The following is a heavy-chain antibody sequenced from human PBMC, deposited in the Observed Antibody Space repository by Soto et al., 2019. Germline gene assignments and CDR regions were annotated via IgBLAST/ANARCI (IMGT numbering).Heavy chain of an antibody. Sequence: GGSLRLSCAASGFPFHGFAMHWVRQAPGKGLEWVALISSDGTITDYAASVKGRFTISRDNSKNTLYLQMNSLRAEDTAVYYCANGDYDWFDPWGQGTLVTVSS. CDR1: GFPFHGFA. CDR3: ANGDYDWFDP. J-gene: IGHJ5*02. V-gene: IGHV3-30-3*01. CDR2: ISSDGTIT. D-gene: IGHD4-17*01.